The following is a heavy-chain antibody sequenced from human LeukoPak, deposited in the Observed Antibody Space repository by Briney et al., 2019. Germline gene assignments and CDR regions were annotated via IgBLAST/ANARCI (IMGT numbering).Heavy chain of an antibody. J-gene: IGHJ4*02. CDR3: AKDVDSGGSGRLDY. CDR2: ISYDGSNK. V-gene: IGHV3-30*18. Sequence: GGSLRLSCAASGFTFSSYAMHWVRQAPGKGLEWVALISYDGSNKYYADSVKGRFTISRDNSKNTLYLQMNSQRAEDTAVYHCAKDVDSGGSGRLDYWGQGTLVTVSS. D-gene: IGHD4-23*01. CDR1: GFTFSSYA.